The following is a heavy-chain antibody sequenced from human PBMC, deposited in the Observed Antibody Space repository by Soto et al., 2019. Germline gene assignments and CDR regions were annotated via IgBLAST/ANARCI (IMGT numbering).Heavy chain of an antibody. J-gene: IGHJ4*02. Sequence: EVQLLESGGGLVQPGGSLRLSCAASGFTFSSYAMSWVRQAPGKGLEWVSAISGSGGSTYYADSVKGRFTISRDNSKNTLYQQMNSLRAEDTAVYYCANAYSSGKFYFDYWGQGTLVTVSS. V-gene: IGHV3-23*01. CDR2: ISGSGGST. D-gene: IGHD6-19*01. CDR3: ANAYSSGKFYFDY. CDR1: GFTFSSYA.